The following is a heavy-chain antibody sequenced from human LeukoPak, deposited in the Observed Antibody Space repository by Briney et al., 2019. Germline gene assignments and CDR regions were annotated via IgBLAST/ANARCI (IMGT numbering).Heavy chain of an antibody. CDR1: GYTFTGYY. CDR3: ARDINRDGYNNWDY. CDR2: INPNSGGT. J-gene: IGHJ4*02. D-gene: IGHD5-24*01. Sequence: ASVKVSCKASGYTFTGYYMHWVRQAPGQGLEWMGWINPNSGGTNYAQRFQGRVTMTRDTSINTAYMELSRLTSDDTAVYFCARDINRDGYNNWDYWGQGTLVTVSS. V-gene: IGHV1-2*02.